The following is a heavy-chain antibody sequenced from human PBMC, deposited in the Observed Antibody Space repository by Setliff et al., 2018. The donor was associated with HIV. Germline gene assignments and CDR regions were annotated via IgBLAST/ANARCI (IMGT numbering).Heavy chain of an antibody. CDR2: INPNSGGT. V-gene: IGHV1-2*02. Sequence: GASVKVSCKASGYTFTGYYMHWVRQAPGQGLEWMGWINPNSGGTNYAQKFQGRVTMTRDTSISTVCMELSRLRSDDTAVYYCARVRYCGGDCYPDAFDIWGQGTMVT. D-gene: IGHD2-21*02. CDR1: GYTFTGYY. CDR3: ARVRYCGGDCYPDAFDI. J-gene: IGHJ3*02.